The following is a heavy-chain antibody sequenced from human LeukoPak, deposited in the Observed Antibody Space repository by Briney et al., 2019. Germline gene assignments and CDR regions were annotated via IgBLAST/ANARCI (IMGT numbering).Heavy chain of an antibody. CDR3: AKAGKGITGTTAD. Sequence: GGSLRLSCAESGFTFSSYGMHWVRQAPGKGLEWVAFIRYDGSNKYYADSVKGRFTISRDNSKNTLYLQMNSLRAEDTAVYYCAKAGKGITGTTADWGQGTLVTVSS. CDR1: GFTFSSYG. J-gene: IGHJ4*02. D-gene: IGHD1-7*01. V-gene: IGHV3-30*02. CDR2: IRYDGSNK.